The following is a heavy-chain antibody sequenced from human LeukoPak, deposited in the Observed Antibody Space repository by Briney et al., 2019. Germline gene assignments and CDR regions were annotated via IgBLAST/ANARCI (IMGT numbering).Heavy chain of an antibody. D-gene: IGHD3-9*01. CDR2: IYHSGST. J-gene: IGHJ3*02. V-gene: IGHV4-39*07. CDR3: ARALPNILTGYLQNAFDI. CDR1: GDSISSRSYY. Sequence: PSETLSLTCTVSGDSISSRSYYWGWIRQPPGKGLEWIGEIYHSGSTNYNPSLKSRVTISVDKSKNQFSLKLSSVTAADTAVYYCARALPNILTGYLQNAFDIWGQGTMVTVSS.